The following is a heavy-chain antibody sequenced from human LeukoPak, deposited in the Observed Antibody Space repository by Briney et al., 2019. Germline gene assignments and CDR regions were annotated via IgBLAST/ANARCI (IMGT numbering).Heavy chain of an antibody. CDR3: ASHADYDFWSGYYSYNWFDP. V-gene: IGHV1-69*05. CDR1: GGTFSSYA. Sequence: GASVKVSCKASGGTFSSYAISWGRQAPGQGLEWMGRIIPIFGTANYAQKFQGRVTITTDESTSTAYMELSSLRSEDTAVYYCASHADYDFWSGYYSYNWFDPWGQGTLVTVSS. J-gene: IGHJ5*02. CDR2: IIPIFGTA. D-gene: IGHD3-3*01.